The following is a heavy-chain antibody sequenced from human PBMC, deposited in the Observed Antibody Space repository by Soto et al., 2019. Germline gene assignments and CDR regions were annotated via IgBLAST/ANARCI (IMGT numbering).Heavy chain of an antibody. V-gene: IGHV1-8*01. J-gene: IGHJ4*02. D-gene: IGHD6-19*01. Sequence: ASVKVSCKASGYTFTSYDINWVRQATGQGLEWMGWMNPNSGNTGYAQKFQGRVTMTRNTSISTAYMELSSLRSEDTAVYYCARVVAVAGTHIDYWGQGTLVTVSS. CDR1: GYTFTSYD. CDR2: MNPNSGNT. CDR3: ARVVAVAGTHIDY.